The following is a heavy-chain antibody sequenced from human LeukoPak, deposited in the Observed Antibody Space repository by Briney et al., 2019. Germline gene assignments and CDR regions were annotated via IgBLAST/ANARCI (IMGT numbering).Heavy chain of an antibody. CDR1: GDSVSSNSAA. Sequence: SQTLSLTCAISGDSVSSNSAAWNWIRQSPSRGLEWLGRTYYSSKWYNDYAVSVISRITINPDTSKNQFSLQLNSVTPEDTAVYYCARDRKIWSIAAAGHDAFDIWGQGTMVTVSS. J-gene: IGHJ3*02. CDR3: ARDRKIWSIAAAGHDAFDI. V-gene: IGHV6-1*01. D-gene: IGHD6-13*01. CDR2: TYYSSKWYN.